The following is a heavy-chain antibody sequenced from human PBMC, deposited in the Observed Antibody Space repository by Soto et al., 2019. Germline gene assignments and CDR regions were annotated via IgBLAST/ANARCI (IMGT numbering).Heavy chain of an antibody. CDR3: ARGGISHWAYFYYMDV. J-gene: IGHJ6*03. V-gene: IGHV4-34*01. D-gene: IGHD2-21*01. CDR2: INHLGSI. Sequence: SETLPLTGVVSGGSLSDYFWSWIRQPPGMALEWIGEINHLGSINYNPSLKSRVTMSVDTSKNQFSLTLNSVTAADTATYYCARGGISHWAYFYYMDVWDRGTTVTVSS. CDR1: GGSLSDYF.